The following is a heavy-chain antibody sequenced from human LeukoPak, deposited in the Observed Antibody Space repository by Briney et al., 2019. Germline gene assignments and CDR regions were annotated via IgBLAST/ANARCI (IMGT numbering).Heavy chain of an antibody. CDR2: INPNSGHT. Sequence: ALVKVSCKASGYTFTGYYIQWMRQAPGQGLEWMGWINPNSGHTDYAQRFQGRVTLATDTSINTAFMEVSSLRSDDTAIYYCARAFGLTSGLDPWGQGTLVTVSS. CDR3: ARAFGLTSGLDP. D-gene: IGHD1-14*01. CDR1: GYTFTGYY. J-gene: IGHJ5*02. V-gene: IGHV1-2*02.